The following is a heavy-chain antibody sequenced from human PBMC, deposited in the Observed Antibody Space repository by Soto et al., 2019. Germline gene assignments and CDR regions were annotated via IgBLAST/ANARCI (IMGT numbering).Heavy chain of an antibody. Sequence: GGSLRLSCAASGFIFSNFWMSWVRQTPGRGLEWLANIKQDGGEKKYVDSVKGRFTISRDNAKSSVYLQLNSLRAEDTAVYYCARTTILLPAAANRGAPYNYYGLGVWGQGTTVTVSS. CDR1: GFIFSNFW. CDR2: IKQDGGEK. D-gene: IGHD2-2*01. J-gene: IGHJ6*02. V-gene: IGHV3-7*03. CDR3: ARTTILLPAAANRGAPYNYYGLGV.